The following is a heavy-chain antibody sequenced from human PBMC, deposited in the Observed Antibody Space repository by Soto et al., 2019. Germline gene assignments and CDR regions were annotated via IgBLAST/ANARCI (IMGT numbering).Heavy chain of an antibody. V-gene: IGHV3-48*03. CDR1: GLSFSNYE. D-gene: IGHD3-10*01. Sequence: LRLSCAASGLSFSNYEMNWVRQAPGKGLEWVSYIGRGGTTTYYADSLKGRFTISRDNAKNSLYLQMNSLRAEDTAVYYCATRSGGGGAFDFWGQGTMVTVSS. CDR2: IGRGGTTT. J-gene: IGHJ3*01. CDR3: ATRSGGGGAFDF.